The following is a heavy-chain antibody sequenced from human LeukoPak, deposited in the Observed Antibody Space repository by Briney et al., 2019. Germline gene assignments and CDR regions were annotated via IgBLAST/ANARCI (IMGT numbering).Heavy chain of an antibody. D-gene: IGHD3-22*01. J-gene: IGHJ4*02. CDR2: IYSGGST. Sequence: GGSLRLSCAASGFTVSSNYMRWVRQAPGKGLEWVSVIYSGGSTYYADSVKGRFTISRDNSKNTLYLQMNSLRAEDTAVYYCARDMTGYYDSRGYGFGGDYWGQGTLVTVSS. V-gene: IGHV3-53*01. CDR3: ARDMTGYYDSRGYGFGGDY. CDR1: GFTVSSNY.